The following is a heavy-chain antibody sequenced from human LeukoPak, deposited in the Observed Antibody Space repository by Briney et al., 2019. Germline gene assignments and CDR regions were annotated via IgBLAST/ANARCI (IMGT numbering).Heavy chain of an antibody. Sequence: TGGSLRLSCAASGITFSTCHIHWVRQAPGKGLEWVALVWHDGSKTYYADSVKGRFTVSRDNSKNTLYLQMNSLRAEDTAVYYYAKDSNDYGDYNYFDFWGQGTLVTVSS. CDR3: AKDSNDYGDYNYFDF. CDR2: VWHDGSKT. D-gene: IGHD4-17*01. J-gene: IGHJ4*02. CDR1: GITFSTCH. V-gene: IGHV3-33*06.